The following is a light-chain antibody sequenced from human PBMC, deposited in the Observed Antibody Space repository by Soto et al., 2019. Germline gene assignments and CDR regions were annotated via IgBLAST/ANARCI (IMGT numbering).Light chain of an antibody. CDR1: SSDVGGYDY. CDR3: SSYAGDNNII. CDR2: EVS. Sequence: QSALTQPPSASGSPGQSVTISCTGTSSDVGGYDYVSWYQQHPDKTPKLMIYEVSERPSGVPARFSGSKSGNTASLTVSGLQAEDEADYYCSSYAGDNNIIFGGGTKLTVL. V-gene: IGLV2-8*01. J-gene: IGLJ2*01.